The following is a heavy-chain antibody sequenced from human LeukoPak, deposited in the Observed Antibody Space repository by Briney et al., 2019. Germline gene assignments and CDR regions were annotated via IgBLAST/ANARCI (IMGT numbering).Heavy chain of an antibody. CDR2: IYYSGST. V-gene: IGHV4-59*08. CDR3: ARRTYFDL. CDR1: GGSISNYY. J-gene: IGHJ2*01. Sequence: KPSETLSLTCTVSGGSISNYYWSWVRQPPGKGLEWIGYIYYSGSTTYNPSLKSRVTISVGTSKNQFSLKLSSVTAADTAVYYCARRTYFDLWGRGTLVTVSS.